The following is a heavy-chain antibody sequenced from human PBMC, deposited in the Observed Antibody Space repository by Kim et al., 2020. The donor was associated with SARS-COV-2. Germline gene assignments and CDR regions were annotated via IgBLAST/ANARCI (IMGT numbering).Heavy chain of an antibody. J-gene: IGHJ4*02. V-gene: IGHV1-18*01. CDR2: VTSYNGNT. CDR1: GYTFSSYG. CDR3: ATFDYGDYLGFDY. D-gene: IGHD4-17*01. Sequence: ASVKVSCKASGYTFSSYGISWVRQAPGQGLEWMGWVTSYNGNTHYAQNLQGRVTMTTDTSTSTAYMELRSLRSDDTAVYYCATFDYGDYLGFDYWGQGTLVTVSS.